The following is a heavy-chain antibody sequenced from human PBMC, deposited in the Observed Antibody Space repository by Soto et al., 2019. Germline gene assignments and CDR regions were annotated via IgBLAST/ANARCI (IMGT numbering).Heavy chain of an antibody. CDR3: ARHETSYGYSYYGMDV. CDR1: GYSFTSYW. Sequence: RGESLKISCKGSGYSFTSYWISWVRQMPGKGLEWMGRIDPSDSYTNYSPSFQGHVTISADKSISTAYLQWSSLKASDTAMYYCARHETSYGYSYYGMDVWGQGTAVTVSS. V-gene: IGHV5-10-1*01. D-gene: IGHD5-18*01. CDR2: IDPSDSYT. J-gene: IGHJ6*02.